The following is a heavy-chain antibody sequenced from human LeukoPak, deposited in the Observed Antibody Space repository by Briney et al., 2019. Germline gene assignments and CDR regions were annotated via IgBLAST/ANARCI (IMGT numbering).Heavy chain of an antibody. D-gene: IGHD3-10*01. V-gene: IGHV4-34*01. Sequence: SETLSLTCAVYGGSFSGYYWSWIRQPPGKGLEWIGEINHSGNTNYNPSLKSRVTISVDTSKNQFSLKLSSVTAADTAVYYCARQRLLWFGEPLDYWGQGTLVTVSS. CDR1: GGSFSGYY. CDR3: ARQRLLWFGEPLDY. CDR2: INHSGNT. J-gene: IGHJ4*02.